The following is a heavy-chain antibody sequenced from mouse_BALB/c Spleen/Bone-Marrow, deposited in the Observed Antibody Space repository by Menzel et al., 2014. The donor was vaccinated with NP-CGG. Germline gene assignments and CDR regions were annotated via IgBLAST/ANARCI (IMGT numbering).Heavy chain of an antibody. CDR1: GYTFTDYN. J-gene: IGHJ1*01. CDR3: ARFRYDWYFDV. Sequence: EVKLMESGPELVKPGASVKISCKASGYTFTDYNMHRVKQSHGKSLEWIGYIYPYNGGTGYNQKFKSKATLTVDNSSSTAYMELRSLTSEDSAVYYCARFRYDWYFDVWGAGTTVTVSS. D-gene: IGHD2-14*01. V-gene: IGHV1S29*02. CDR2: IYPYNGGT.